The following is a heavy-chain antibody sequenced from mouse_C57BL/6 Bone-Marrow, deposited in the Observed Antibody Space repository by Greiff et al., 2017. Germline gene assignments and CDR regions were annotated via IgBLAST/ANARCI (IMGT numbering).Heavy chain of an antibody. V-gene: IGHV5-6*01. J-gene: IGHJ3*01. CDR2: ISSGGSYT. CDR1: GFTFSSYG. Sequence: EVQLVESGGDLVKPGGSLKLSCAASGFTFSSYGMSWVRQTPDKRLEWVATISSGGSYTYYPDSVKGRFTIARDNANNTRYLQMSSLKSEDAAMYYCARLSPFDYWGQGTLVTVSA. D-gene: IGHD6-2*01. CDR3: ARLSPFDY.